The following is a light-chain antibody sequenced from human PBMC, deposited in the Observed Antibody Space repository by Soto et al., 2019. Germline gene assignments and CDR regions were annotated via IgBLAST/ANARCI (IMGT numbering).Light chain of an antibody. CDR2: DAS. J-gene: IGKJ2*01. CDR1: QNIGTG. CDR3: QNCFTVPYT. Sequence: DIQMTQSPSSLSASVGDRITITCQASQNIGTGLNWYHQKPGKAPNLLIYDASNLAAGVPSGFSGSGSGTHFTFTISSLQPEDIGTYYCQNCFTVPYTFGQGTKLEIK. V-gene: IGKV1-33*01.